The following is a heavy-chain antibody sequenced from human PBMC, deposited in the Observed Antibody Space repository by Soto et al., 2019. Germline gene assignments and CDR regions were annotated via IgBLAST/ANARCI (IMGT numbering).Heavy chain of an antibody. J-gene: IGHJ4*02. Sequence: ASVKVSCKVSGYTLTELSMHWVRHAPGKGLEWMGGFDPEDGETIYAQKFQGRVTMTEDTSTDTAYMELSSLRSEDTAVYYCATDRPKLGTAGYYDSSGYYSLFDYWGQGTLVTVSS. V-gene: IGHV1-24*01. D-gene: IGHD3-22*01. CDR3: ATDRPKLGTAGYYDSSGYYSLFDY. CDR2: FDPEDGET. CDR1: GYTLTELS.